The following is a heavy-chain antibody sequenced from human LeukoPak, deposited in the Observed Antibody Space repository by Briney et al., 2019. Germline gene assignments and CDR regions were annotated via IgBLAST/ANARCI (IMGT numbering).Heavy chain of an antibody. J-gene: IGHJ6*02. V-gene: IGHV4-34*01. Sequence: PSETLSLTCAVYGGSFSGYYWSWIRQPPGKGLEWIGEINHSGSTNYNPSLKSRVTISVDTSKNQFSLKLSSVTAADTAVYYCARIGRRGWYVSYYYYGMDVWGQGTTVTVSS. CDR2: INHSGST. D-gene: IGHD6-19*01. CDR3: ARIGRRGWYVSYYYYGMDV. CDR1: GGSFSGYY.